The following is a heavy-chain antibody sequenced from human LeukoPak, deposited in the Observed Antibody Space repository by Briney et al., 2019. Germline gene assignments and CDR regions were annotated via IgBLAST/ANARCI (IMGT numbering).Heavy chain of an antibody. CDR1: GFTFDDYA. Sequence: PGRSLRLSCAASGFTFDDYAMHWVRQPPGKGLEWIALITWDSTDSYYADSVKGRFTISRDDSGNTLYLQMNSLRSDDTALYYCAKDVSFRRGHNFDASDIWGLGTMVTVSS. CDR3: AKDVSFRRGHNFDASDI. J-gene: IGHJ3*02. D-gene: IGHD5-24*01. CDR2: ITWDSTDS. V-gene: IGHV3-43*01.